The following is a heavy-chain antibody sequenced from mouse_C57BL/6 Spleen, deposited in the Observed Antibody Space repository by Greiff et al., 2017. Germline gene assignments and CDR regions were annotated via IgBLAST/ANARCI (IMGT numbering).Heavy chain of an antibody. J-gene: IGHJ1*03. CDR2: LHPSDSDT. CDR3: AIEVLQSYWYFDV. CDR1: GYTFTSYW. Sequence: QVQLQQPGAELVKPGASVKVSCKASGYTFTSYWMHWVKQRPGQGLEWIGRLHPSDSDTNYNQKFKGKATLTVDKSSSTAYMQLSSLTSEDSAVYYCAIEVLQSYWYFDVWGTGTTVTVSS. D-gene: IGHD2-12*01. V-gene: IGHV1-74*01.